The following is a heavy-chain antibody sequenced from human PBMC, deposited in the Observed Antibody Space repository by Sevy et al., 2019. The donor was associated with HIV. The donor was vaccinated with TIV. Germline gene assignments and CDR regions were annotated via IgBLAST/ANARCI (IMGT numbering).Heavy chain of an antibody. CDR2: IRSKAYGGTT. J-gene: IGHJ6*03. CDR3: TRVLWGYCSSTSCYYFYYYYYMDV. CDR1: GFTFGDYA. Sequence: GGSLRLSCTASGFTFGDYAMSWVRQAPGKGLEWVGFIRSKAYGGTTEYAASVKGRFTISRDDSKSIAYLQMNSLKTEDTAVYYCTRVLWGYCSSTSCYYFYYYYYMDVWGKGTTVTVSS. V-gene: IGHV3-49*04. D-gene: IGHD2-2*01.